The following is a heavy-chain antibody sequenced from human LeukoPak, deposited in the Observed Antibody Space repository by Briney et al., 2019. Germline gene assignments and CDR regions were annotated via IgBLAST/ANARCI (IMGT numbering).Heavy chain of an antibody. CDR1: GGSISSGDYY. CDR3: ARGPDSSGYYYFDY. V-gene: IGHV4-30-4*01. CDR2: IYHSGST. J-gene: IGHJ4*02. Sequence: SETLSLTCTVSGGSISSGDYYWSWIRQPPGKGLEWIGYIYHSGSTHFNPSLKSRVTISVDTSKNQFSLKLSSVAAADTAVYFCARGPDSSGYYYFDYWGQGTLVTVSS. D-gene: IGHD3-22*01.